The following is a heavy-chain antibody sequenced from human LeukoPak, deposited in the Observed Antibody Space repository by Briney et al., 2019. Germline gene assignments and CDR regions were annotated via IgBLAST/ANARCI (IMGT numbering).Heavy chain of an antibody. J-gene: IGHJ3*02. V-gene: IGHV4-59*12. CDR3: ARDKRTYSGFDI. CDR2: IYYSGST. CDR1: GGSISSYY. Sequence: TETLSLTCTVSGGSISSYYWSWIRQPPGKGLEWIGYIYYSGSTNYNPSLKSRLTISVDTSKNQFSLKLSSVTAADTAVYYCARDKRTYSGFDIWGQGTMVTVSS. D-gene: IGHD1-26*01.